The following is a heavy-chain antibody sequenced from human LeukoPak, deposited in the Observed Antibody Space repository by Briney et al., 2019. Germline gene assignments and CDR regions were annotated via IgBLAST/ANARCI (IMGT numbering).Heavy chain of an antibody. CDR3: ARDWGSLITMIGVAPGI. V-gene: IGHV1-46*01. CDR2: INPTGGST. J-gene: IGHJ4*02. CDR1: GYTFTSYY. Sequence: GASVKVSCKASGYTFTSYYMHWVRQAPGQGLEWMGIINPTGGSTSYAQKFQGRVTMTRDTSTSTVYMELSSLRSEDTAVYYCARDWGSLITMIGVAPGIWGQGTLVTVSS. D-gene: IGHD3-22*01.